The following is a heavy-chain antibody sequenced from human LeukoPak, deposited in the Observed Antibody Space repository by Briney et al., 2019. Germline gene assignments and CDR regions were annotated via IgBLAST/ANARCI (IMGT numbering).Heavy chain of an antibody. V-gene: IGHV1-2*02. CDR3: ARRDGRSLDEALDL. J-gene: IGHJ3*01. D-gene: IGHD5-24*01. CDR1: GYTFTDYY. CDR2: INPDRGNT. Sequence: GASVKVSCKASGYTFTDYYIHWVRQAPKQGLEWMGWINPDRGNTDYAQKSQGRVTMTRDTSISITYMELRSLKSDDTAVYYCARRDGRSLDEALDLWGQGTMVTVSS.